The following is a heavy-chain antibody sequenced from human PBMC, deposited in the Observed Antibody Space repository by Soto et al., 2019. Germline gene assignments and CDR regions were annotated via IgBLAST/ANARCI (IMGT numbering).Heavy chain of an antibody. D-gene: IGHD6-13*01. CDR1: VLTVCGYS. V-gene: IGHV3-7*01. J-gene: IGHJ5*02. CDR2: IKQDGSEK. CDR3: ARLQEVFSSPNWFDP. Sequence: PGCELRFCDRKTVLTVCGYSLVWVRQSTKKGLEWVANIKQDGSEKYYVDSVKGRFTISRDNAKNSLYLQMNSLRAEDTAVYYCARLQEVFSSPNWFDPWGQGTLVTVSS.